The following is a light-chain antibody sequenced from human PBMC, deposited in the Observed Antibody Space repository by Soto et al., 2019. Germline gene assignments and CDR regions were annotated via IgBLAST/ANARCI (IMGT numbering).Light chain of an antibody. CDR2: GTS. V-gene: IGKV3-20*01. Sequence: PGERATVSCRASQSVIRSNLAWYQHXXGXAXXXLXXGTSNGATGIPDRFTGSGSGKDLTLTISSLEPEDFAVYYCEQYGSSPPSITFGQGTRLEI. J-gene: IGKJ5*01. CDR1: QSVIRSN. CDR3: EQYGSSPPSIT.